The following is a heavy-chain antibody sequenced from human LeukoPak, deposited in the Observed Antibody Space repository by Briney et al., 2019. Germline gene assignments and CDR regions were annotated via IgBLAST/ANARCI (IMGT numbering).Heavy chain of an antibody. J-gene: IGHJ4*02. CDR3: ARVEGSTSPLDY. CDR2: INPSGGST. CDR1: GYTFTSYY. V-gene: IGHV1-46*01. Sequence: ASVKVSCKASGYTFTSYYMHWVRQAPGQGLEWMGIINPSGGSTSYAQKLQGRVTMTTDTSTSTAYMELRSLRSDDTAVYYCARVEGSTSPLDYWGQGTLVTVSS. D-gene: IGHD1-1*01.